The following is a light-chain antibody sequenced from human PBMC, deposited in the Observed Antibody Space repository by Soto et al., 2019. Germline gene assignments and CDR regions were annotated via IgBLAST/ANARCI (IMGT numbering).Light chain of an antibody. Sequence: IVLTQSPGTLSLSPGERATLSCRASQSVSSSYLSLYQQKPGQAPSLLNDASSMRTTGIPNSFSGSGAGTDFTLTISRLEPEYFAVYYCQQYGSSPTFGQGTKVDIK. CDR2: ASS. V-gene: IGKV3-20*01. J-gene: IGKJ1*01. CDR3: QQYGSSPT. CDR1: QSVSSSY.